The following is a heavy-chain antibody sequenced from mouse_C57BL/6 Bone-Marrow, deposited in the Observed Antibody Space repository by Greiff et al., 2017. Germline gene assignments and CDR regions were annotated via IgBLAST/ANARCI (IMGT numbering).Heavy chain of an antibody. J-gene: IGHJ2*01. CDR3: ARWYYYGSVDY. CDR1: GYTFTSYW. D-gene: IGHD1-1*01. Sequence: QVQLQQSGAELVKPGASVKLSCKASGYTFTSYWMQWVKQRPGQGLEWIGEIDPSDSSTNYNQKFKGKATLTVDTSSSTAYMQLSSLTSEDSAVYYCARWYYYGSVDYWGQGTTRTVSS. CDR2: IDPSDSST. V-gene: IGHV1-50*01.